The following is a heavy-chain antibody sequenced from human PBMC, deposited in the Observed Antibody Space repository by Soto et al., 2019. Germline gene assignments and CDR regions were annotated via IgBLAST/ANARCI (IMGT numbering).Heavy chain of an antibody. CDR1: GFTFSSYS. J-gene: IGHJ5*02. CDR2: ISSSSSTI. V-gene: IGHV3-48*01. Sequence: GGSLRLSCAASGFTFSSYSMNWVRQAPGKGLEWVSYISSSSSTIYYADSVKGRFTISRDNAKNSLYLQMNSLRAEDTAVYYCASICSSTSCPSNWFDPWGQGTLVTVSS. D-gene: IGHD2-2*01. CDR3: ASICSSTSCPSNWFDP.